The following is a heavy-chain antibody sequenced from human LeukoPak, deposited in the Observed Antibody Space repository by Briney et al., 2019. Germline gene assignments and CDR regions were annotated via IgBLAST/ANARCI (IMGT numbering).Heavy chain of an antibody. J-gene: IGHJ1*01. Sequence: SQTLSLTCTVSGGSISSGDYYWSWIRQPPGKGPEWIGYIYYSGSTYYNPSLQSRVTISVDTSKNQFSLNLNSVTAADTAVYYCARGGAARLHFQNWGQGTLVTVSS. V-gene: IGHV4-30-4*01. CDR3: ARGGAARLHFQN. CDR1: GGSISSGDYY. CDR2: IYYSGST. D-gene: IGHD6-6*01.